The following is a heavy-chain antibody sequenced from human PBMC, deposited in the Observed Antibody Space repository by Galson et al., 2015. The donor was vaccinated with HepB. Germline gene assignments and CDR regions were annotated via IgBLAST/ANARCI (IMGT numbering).Heavy chain of an antibody. J-gene: IGHJ6*03. Sequence: SVKVSCKASGHTLRTYGITWVRQAPGQGLVWMGWVSADNGDTRYAPKFQGRVIMTIDTSTNAGYMEIKNLRSDDTAVYFCAKADFWSGLVYYYMDVWGRGTTIIVSS. CDR1: GHTLRTYG. V-gene: IGHV1-18*01. D-gene: IGHD3-3*01. CDR3: AKADFWSGLVYYYMDV. CDR2: VSADNGDT.